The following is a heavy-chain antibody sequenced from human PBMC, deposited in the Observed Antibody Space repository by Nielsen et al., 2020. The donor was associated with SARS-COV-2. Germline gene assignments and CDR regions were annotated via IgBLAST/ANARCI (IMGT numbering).Heavy chain of an antibody. J-gene: IGHJ5*02. CDR3: ARANIIMGREGDRRRPNWFDP. V-gene: IGHV4-39*07. D-gene: IGHD3-10*01. Sequence: SETLSLTCTVSGGSISSSSYYWGWIRQPPGKGLEWIGSIYYSGSTYYNPSLKSRVAMSVDTSKNQFSLKLNSVTAADTAVYYCARANIIMGREGDRRRPNWFDPWGQGTLVTVSS. CDR2: IYYSGST. CDR1: GGSISSSSYY.